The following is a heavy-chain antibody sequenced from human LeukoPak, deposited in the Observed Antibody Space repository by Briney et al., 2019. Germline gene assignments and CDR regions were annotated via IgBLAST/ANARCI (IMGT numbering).Heavy chain of an antibody. Sequence: TTSGTLSLTCAVSGGSISSSNWWSWVRQPPGKGLEWIGEIYHSGSTYYNPSLKSRVTISVDTSKNQFSLKLSSVTAADTAVYYCARVTVDTAMTWDYYYYYGMDVWGQGTTVTVSS. CDR3: ARVTVDTAMTWDYYYYYGMDV. D-gene: IGHD5-18*01. V-gene: IGHV4-4*02. CDR1: GGSISSSNW. CDR2: IYHSGST. J-gene: IGHJ6*02.